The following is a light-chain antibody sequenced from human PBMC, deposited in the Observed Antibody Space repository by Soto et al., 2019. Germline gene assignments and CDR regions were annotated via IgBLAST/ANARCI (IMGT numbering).Light chain of an antibody. CDR2: GAS. CDR3: QHYNNWPPWT. V-gene: IGKV3-15*01. J-gene: IGKJ1*01. Sequence: EIVMTQSPATLSVSPGERATLSCRASQSVSSNLAWYQQKPGQAPRLLIYGASTRATGIPARFSGSGSGTAFTLTISSLQSEDFAIYYCQHYNNWPPWTFGQGTXLKV. CDR1: QSVSSN.